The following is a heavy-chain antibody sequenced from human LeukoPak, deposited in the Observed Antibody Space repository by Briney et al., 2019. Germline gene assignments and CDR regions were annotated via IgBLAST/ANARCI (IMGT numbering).Heavy chain of an antibody. J-gene: IGHJ3*02. D-gene: IGHD1-26*01. CDR1: GYTFTSHD. Sequence: ASVRVSCKASGYTFTSHDINWVRQATGQGVEWMGWMNPNSGNTGYAQKFQGRGTITRNNVISTVCMELSSLRSEDTAVYYCARRLGLRWDLQAFDIWREKTMLTVPS. CDR2: MNPNSGNT. V-gene: IGHV1-8*03. CDR3: ARRLGLRWDLQAFDI.